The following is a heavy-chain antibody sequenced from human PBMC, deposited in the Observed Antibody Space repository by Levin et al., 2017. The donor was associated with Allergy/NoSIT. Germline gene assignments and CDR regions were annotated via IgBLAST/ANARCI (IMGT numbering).Heavy chain of an antibody. CDR1: GFTFSSYG. D-gene: IGHD7-27*01. V-gene: IGHV3-30*18. CDR3: AKGLTGDQGY. CDR2: ISYDGSNK. Sequence: SGGSLRLSCAASGFTFSSYGMHWVRQAPGKGLEWVAVISYDGSNKYYADSVKGRFTISRDNSKNTLYLQMNSLRAEDTAVYYCAKGLTGDQGYWGQGTLVTVSS. J-gene: IGHJ4*02.